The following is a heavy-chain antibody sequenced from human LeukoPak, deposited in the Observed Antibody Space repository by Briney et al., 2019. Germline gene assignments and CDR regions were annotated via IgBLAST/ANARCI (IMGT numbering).Heavy chain of an antibody. J-gene: IGHJ4*02. V-gene: IGHV1-69*06. CDR2: IIPIFGTA. CDR1: GGTFSSYA. D-gene: IGHD3-22*01. Sequence: SVKVSCKASGGTFSSYAISWVRQAPGQGPEWMGGIIPIFGTANYAQKFQGRVTITADKSTSTAYMELSSLRSEDTAVYYCASSSGYYLPIDYWGQGTLVTVSS. CDR3: ASSSGYYLPIDY.